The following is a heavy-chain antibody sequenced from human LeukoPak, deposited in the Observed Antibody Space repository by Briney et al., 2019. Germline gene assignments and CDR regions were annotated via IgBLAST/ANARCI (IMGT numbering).Heavy chain of an antibody. CDR1: GFIFSSFA. J-gene: IGHJ4*02. D-gene: IGHD6-13*01. Sequence: GGSLRLSCAASGFIFSSFAMSWVRQAPGKGLEWVSGISDSGGSTDYADSVKGRFTISRDNSKNTLYLQLNRLRAEDTAIYYCARRKSMYSSRQGSNFDYWGQGTLVTVSS. CDR2: ISDSGGST. CDR3: ARRKSMYSSRQGSNFDY. V-gene: IGHV3-23*01.